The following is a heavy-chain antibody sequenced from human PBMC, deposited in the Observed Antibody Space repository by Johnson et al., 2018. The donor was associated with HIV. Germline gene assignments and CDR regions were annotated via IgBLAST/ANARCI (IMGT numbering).Heavy chain of an antibody. J-gene: IGHJ3*02. CDR1: GFTFSNYA. V-gene: IGHV3-30*04. Sequence: QMMLVESGGGVVQPGRSPRLSCAGSGFTFSNYAVHWLRQTPGKGLEWVAVISYDRTQKYYADSVKGRFSIFRDNSENTVYLQMDSLTSDDTAVYYCARDSPPQDTMIIVMFTFDLDIWGQGTRVTVSS. D-gene: IGHD1-26*01. CDR2: ISYDRTQK. CDR3: ARDSPPQDTMIIVMFTFDLDI.